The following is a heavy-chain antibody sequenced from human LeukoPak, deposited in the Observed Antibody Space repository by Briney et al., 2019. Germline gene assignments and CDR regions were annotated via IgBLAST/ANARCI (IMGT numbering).Heavy chain of an antibody. CDR2: IYYSGST. J-gene: IGHJ3*02. Sequence: PSETLSLTCTVSGGSISSGDYYWSWIRQPPGKGLEWIGYIYYSGSTYYNPSLKSRVTISVDTSKNQFSLKLSSVTAADTAVYYCARRNYVWGSYTFAFDIWGQGTMATVSS. CDR3: ARRNYVWGSYTFAFDI. CDR1: GGSISSGDYY. D-gene: IGHD3-16*01. V-gene: IGHV4-30-4*08.